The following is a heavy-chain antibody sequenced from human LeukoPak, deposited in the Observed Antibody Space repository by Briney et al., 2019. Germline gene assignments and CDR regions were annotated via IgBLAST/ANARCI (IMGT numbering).Heavy chain of an antibody. CDR3: ARATGYSSSWEDYFDY. Sequence: GRSLRLSCAASGFTFSSYGMHWVRQALGKGLEWVAVIWYDGSNKYYADSVKGRFTISRDNSKNTLYLQMNSLRAEDTAVYYCARATGYSSSWEDYFDYWGQGTLVTVSS. D-gene: IGHD6-13*01. J-gene: IGHJ4*02. CDR1: GFTFSSYG. CDR2: IWYDGSNK. V-gene: IGHV3-30*19.